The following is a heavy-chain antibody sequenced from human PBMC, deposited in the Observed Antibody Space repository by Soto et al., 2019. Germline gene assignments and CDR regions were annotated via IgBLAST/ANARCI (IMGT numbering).Heavy chain of an antibody. CDR1: GFSLSTSGMS. CDR3: ARVYSSGCYRIIDY. J-gene: IGHJ4*02. Sequence: SGPTLVNPTQTLTLTCTFSGFSLSTSGMSVSWIRQPPGKALEWLARIDWDDDKYYSTSLKTRLTISKDTSKNQVVLTMTNMDPVDTATYYCARVYSSGCYRIIDYWGQGTLVTVSS. D-gene: IGHD6-19*01. V-gene: IGHV2-70*11. CDR2: IDWDDDK.